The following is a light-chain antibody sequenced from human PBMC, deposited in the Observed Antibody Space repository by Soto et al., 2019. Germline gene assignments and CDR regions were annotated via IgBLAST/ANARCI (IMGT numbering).Light chain of an antibody. J-gene: IGKJ4*01. CDR2: EAS. Sequence: EVVLTQSPATLSLSPGERATLSCRASQSISIYLAWYQQKPGQAPRLLIYEASNKATGIAARFSGSGSGTDCTFTIINLGAEDFAFYYCQQRVTWPPLTFGGGNKVEIK. CDR3: QQRVTWPPLT. V-gene: IGKV3-11*01. CDR1: QSISIY.